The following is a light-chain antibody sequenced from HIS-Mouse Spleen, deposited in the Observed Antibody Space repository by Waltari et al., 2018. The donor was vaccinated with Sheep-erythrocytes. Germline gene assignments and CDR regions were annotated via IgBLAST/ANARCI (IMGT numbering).Light chain of an antibody. V-gene: IGKV1D-8*02. CDR2: AAS. CDR1: QVISMY. J-gene: IGKJ3*01. CDR3: QQYYSFPFT. Sequence: AISMSQPPSFLSAPPGDEVTITCRMSQVISMYLAWYQQKPGKAPELLIYAASTLQSGVPSRFSGSGSGTDFTLTISCLQSEDFATYYCQQYYSFPFTFGPGTKVDIK.